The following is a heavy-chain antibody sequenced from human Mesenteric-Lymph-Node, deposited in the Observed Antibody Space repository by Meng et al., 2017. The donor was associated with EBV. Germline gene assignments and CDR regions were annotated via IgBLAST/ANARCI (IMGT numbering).Heavy chain of an antibody. CDR1: GGTFSSYA. CDR2: IIPIFGTA. Sequence: QGRLVWSGAAVKKPGSSVKVSCKASGGTFSSYAISRVRQAPGQGLEWMGGIIPIFGTANYAQKFQGRVTITADESTSTAYMELSSLRSEDTAVYYCVRGLRYFAGRQMGFDPWGRGTLVTVSS. V-gene: IGHV1-69*01. D-gene: IGHD3-9*01. J-gene: IGHJ5*02. CDR3: VRGLRYFAGRQMGFDP.